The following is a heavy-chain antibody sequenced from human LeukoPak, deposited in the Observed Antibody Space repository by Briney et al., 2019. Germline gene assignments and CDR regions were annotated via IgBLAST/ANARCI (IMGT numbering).Heavy chain of an antibody. V-gene: IGHV1-69*04. CDR2: IIPILGIA. CDR1: GGTFSSYA. D-gene: IGHD3-22*01. J-gene: IGHJ2*01. CDR3: ARGDSSGYPWYFDL. Sequence: VASVKVSCKASGGTFSSYAISWVRQAPGQGLEWMGRIIPILGIANYAQKFQGRVTVTADKSTSTAYMELSSLRSEDTAVYYCARGDSSGYPWYFDLWGRGTLVTVSS.